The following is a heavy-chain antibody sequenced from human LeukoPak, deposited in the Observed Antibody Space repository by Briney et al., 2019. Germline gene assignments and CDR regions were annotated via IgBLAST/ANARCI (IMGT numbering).Heavy chain of an antibody. V-gene: IGHV3-23*01. Sequence: PGGSLRLSCAASGFTFTTYPMSWVRQAPGKGLEWVSAISASGGGTYYADSVKGRFTISRDNSKNTLYLQMTSLRAEDTAVYYCANDGTSGNYYGSDYWGQGTLVTVSS. J-gene: IGHJ4*02. CDR1: GFTFTTYP. CDR3: ANDGTSGNYYGSDY. CDR2: ISASGGGT. D-gene: IGHD3-10*01.